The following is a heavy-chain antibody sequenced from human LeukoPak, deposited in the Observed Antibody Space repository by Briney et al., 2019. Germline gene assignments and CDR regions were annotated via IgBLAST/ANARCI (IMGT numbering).Heavy chain of an antibody. CDR3: AREGRTSGFCGAFDL. D-gene: IGHD5-12*01. Sequence: GGSLRLSCALSGRPFSSSIMHWVRQAPGKGLEWVAGMSFDGSQYYIESVKGRFTISRDNSGNTVYLHMTSLRPEDTAVYFCAREGRTSGFCGAFDLWGQGTTVTISS. CDR1: GRPFSSSI. CDR2: MSFDGSQ. V-gene: IGHV3-30*03. J-gene: IGHJ3*01.